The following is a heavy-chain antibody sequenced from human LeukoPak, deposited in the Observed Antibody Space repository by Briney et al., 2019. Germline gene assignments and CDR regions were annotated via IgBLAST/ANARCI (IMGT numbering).Heavy chain of an antibody. V-gene: IGHV3-74*03. CDR1: GFDFRYYW. CDR2: INSEGSST. Sequence: GGSLRLSCAASGFDFRYYWMHWVRQGPGTELVWVSRINSEGSSTTYADSVKGRFTISRDNAKNTVFLQMSSLRVEDTAVYYCARGDYGGNSPESWGQGTLVTVSS. J-gene: IGHJ5*02. D-gene: IGHD4-23*01. CDR3: ARGDYGGNSPES.